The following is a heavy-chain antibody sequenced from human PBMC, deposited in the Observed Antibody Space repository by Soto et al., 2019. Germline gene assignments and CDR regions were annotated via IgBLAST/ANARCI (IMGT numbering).Heavy chain of an antibody. V-gene: IGHV4-59*08. D-gene: IGHD6-19*01. CDR3: ARDRGGITVAANPLGEWFDP. CDR1: GVSIANFF. CDR2: MSQGGTT. J-gene: IGHJ5*02. Sequence: QVQLQESGPGLVKPSETLSLTCTVSGVSIANFFWSWIRQPPGKGLEWIGYMSQGGTTTYNPSLRGRATISVHTSQNQLSLKLTSVTAADTAMYYCARDRGGITVAANPLGEWFDPWGPGTLVTVSS.